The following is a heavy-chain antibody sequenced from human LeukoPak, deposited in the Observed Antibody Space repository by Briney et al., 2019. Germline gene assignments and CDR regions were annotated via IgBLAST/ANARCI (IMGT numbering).Heavy chain of an antibody. CDR2: ISIDGSNE. CDR1: GFTFSSYG. J-gene: IGHJ6*02. CDR3: AREEHDYVWGSYRYYYYYGIDV. D-gene: IGHD3-16*02. Sequence: PGGSLRLSCAASGFTFSSYGMHWVRQSPGRGLEWVSFISIDGSNEFYADSLKGRFTISRDNSKDTLYLQMDSLRAEDTALYYCAREEHDYVWGSYRYYYYYGIDVWGQGTTVTVSS. V-gene: IGHV3-30*03.